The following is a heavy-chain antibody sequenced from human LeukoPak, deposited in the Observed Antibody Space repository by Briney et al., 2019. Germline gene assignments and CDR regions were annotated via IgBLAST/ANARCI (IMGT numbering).Heavy chain of an antibody. V-gene: IGHV3-30*18. J-gene: IGHJ5*02. CDR2: FTSDGRDI. CDR3: AKAGGGPYCTDITCYLNSATSDP. Sequence: GTSLRLSCAASGLLPNAFAMHWVRQAPGQGLEWVADFTSDGRDIFYTDSVKGRFTISRDNSKNTLYLQMNSLRPADTAVYYCAKAGGGPYCTDITCYLNSATSDPWGQGTLVTVSP. D-gene: IGHD2-8*02. CDR1: GLLPNAFA.